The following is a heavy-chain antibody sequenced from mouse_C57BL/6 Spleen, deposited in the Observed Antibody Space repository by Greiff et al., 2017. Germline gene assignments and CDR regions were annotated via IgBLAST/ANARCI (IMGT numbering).Heavy chain of an antibody. CDR3: ARDGDPYAMDY. V-gene: IGHV1-82*01. D-gene: IGHD2-13*01. Sequence: VQLQQSGPELVKPGASVKISCKASGYAFSSSWMNWVKQRPGKGLEWIGRIYPGDGDTNYNGTVKGRATLTADKSSSTAYMQLSSLTSEDSAVYFCARDGDPYAMDYWGQGTSVTVAS. CDR1: GYAFSSSW. J-gene: IGHJ4*01. CDR2: IYPGDGDT.